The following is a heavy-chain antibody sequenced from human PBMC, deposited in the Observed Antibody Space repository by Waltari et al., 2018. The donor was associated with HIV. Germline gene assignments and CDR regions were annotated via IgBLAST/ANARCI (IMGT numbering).Heavy chain of an antibody. V-gene: IGHV1-24*01. J-gene: IGHJ6*02. CDR3: ATDFSGMVRAYSYYSLDV. CDR2: CDPEEYET. Sequence: QVQLVQSGAEVKKPGASVKVSCKVSGHTLSELSMHWVRQVPGKGLEWMGNCDPEEYETNYAQKFQGRVTRTEDTSSETAYMELSSLTSGDPAVYYCATDFSGMVRAYSYYSLDVWGQGTTVTVSS. CDR1: GHTLSELS. D-gene: IGHD3-10*01.